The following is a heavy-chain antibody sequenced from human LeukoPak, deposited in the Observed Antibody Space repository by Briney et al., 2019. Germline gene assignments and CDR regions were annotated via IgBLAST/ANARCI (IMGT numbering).Heavy chain of an antibody. CDR3: ARSADYYDSSGLDY. CDR1: GYTLTTYY. CDR2: INPSGGST. V-gene: IGHV1-46*01. J-gene: IGHJ4*02. D-gene: IGHD3-22*01. Sequence: ASVKVSCKASGYTLTTYYMHWVRQAPGQGLEWMGIINPSGGSTSYAQNFQGRVTMTRDMSTSTVYMELSSLTSEDTAVYYCARSADYYDSSGLDYWGQGTLVTVSS.